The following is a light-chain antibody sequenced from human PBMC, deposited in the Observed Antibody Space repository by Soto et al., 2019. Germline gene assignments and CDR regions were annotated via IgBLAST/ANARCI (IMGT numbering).Light chain of an antibody. CDR3: QQYGNSPPT. CDR2: GAS. V-gene: IGKV3-20*01. CDR1: QSVSSSQ. J-gene: IGKJ1*01. Sequence: VVMRQSLATLSVYQGERATLSCRAGQSVSSSQLAWYQQTPGQAPRLLMYGASSRATGIPDRFSGSGSGTDFTLIIIRLEPEDFAVYYCQQYGNSPPTFGQGTKVDI.